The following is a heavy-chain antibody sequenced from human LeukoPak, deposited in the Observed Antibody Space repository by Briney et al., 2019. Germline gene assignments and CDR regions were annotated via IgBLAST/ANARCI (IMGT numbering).Heavy chain of an antibody. Sequence: ASVKVSCKASGYTFTGYYIHWVRQAPGQGLEWMGWVNPNSGGTNYAQKFQGRVTMTRDTSISTAYMELSRLRSDDTAVYYCAIPRGPPNWFDPWGQGTLVTVSS. CDR3: AIPRGPPNWFDP. CDR1: GYTFTGYY. CDR2: VNPNSGGT. J-gene: IGHJ5*02. V-gene: IGHV1-2*02.